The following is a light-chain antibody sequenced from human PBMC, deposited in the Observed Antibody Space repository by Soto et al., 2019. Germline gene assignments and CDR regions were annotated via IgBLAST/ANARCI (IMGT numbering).Light chain of an antibody. Sequence: EIVTTQSPASRSGSLVESATLSCLASQSVSSNSAWYQQKPGQAPRILIHAASTRATGGPSRFSGSESATEFTPTISSLQSEGCALYFCQQYNNWPITFGLGSRL. V-gene: IGKV3-15*01. J-gene: IGKJ5*01. CDR2: AAS. CDR3: QQYNNWPIT. CDR1: QSVSSN.